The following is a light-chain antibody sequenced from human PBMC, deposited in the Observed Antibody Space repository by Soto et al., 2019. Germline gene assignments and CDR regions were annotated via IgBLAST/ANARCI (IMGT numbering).Light chain of an antibody. V-gene: IGLV2-14*01. Sequence: QSALTQPASVSGSPGQSITISCTGTSSDVGGYNYVSWYQQHPGKAPKLMIYDVSNRPSGVSNRFSGSKSGNTASLTISGLQADVEADYYCTSYTSSSSSVFGTAPYVTVL. CDR1: SSDVGGYNY. J-gene: IGLJ1*01. CDR3: TSYTSSSSSV. CDR2: DVS.